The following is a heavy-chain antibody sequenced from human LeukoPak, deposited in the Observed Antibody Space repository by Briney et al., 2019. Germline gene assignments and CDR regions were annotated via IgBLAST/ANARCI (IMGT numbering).Heavy chain of an antibody. Sequence: GGSLRLSCAASGFTFSTYDMNWVRQAPGKGLEWVSHITSSSTNIYYADSVKGRFTISRDNAKNALSLQMNSLRDEDTAVYYCATSGNYYLKYWGQGTLVTVSS. CDR1: GFTFSTYD. V-gene: IGHV3-48*02. D-gene: IGHD1-26*01. CDR3: ATSGNYYLKY. CDR2: ITSSSTNI. J-gene: IGHJ4*02.